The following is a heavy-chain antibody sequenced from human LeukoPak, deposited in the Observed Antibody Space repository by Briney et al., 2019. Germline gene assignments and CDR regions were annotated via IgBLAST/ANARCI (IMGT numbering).Heavy chain of an antibody. CDR3: ARDGSYDFWSGYPRYMDV. CDR1: GFTFSSYS. J-gene: IGHJ6*03. D-gene: IGHD3-3*01. V-gene: IGHV3-48*01. Sequence: GGSLRLSCAAPGFTFSSYSMNWVRQAPGKGLGWVSYISSSSSTIYYADSVKGRFTISRDNAKNSLYLQMNSLRAEDTAVYYCARDGSYDFWSGYPRYMDVWGKGTTVTVSS. CDR2: ISSSSSTI.